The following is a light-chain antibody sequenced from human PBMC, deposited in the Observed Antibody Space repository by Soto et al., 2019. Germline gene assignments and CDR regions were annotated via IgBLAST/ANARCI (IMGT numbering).Light chain of an antibody. CDR1: SDIGNYNL. Sequence: QSVVTQPASVSGSPGQSVTISCSGSDIGNYNLVSWYQHLPGRAPKLLIFEVTMRPSGISDRFSGSKSASTASLTISGLQSEDEADYFCCSYTSRTTYVFGTGTKLTVL. V-gene: IGLV2-23*02. CDR3: CSYTSRTTYV. CDR2: EVT. J-gene: IGLJ1*01.